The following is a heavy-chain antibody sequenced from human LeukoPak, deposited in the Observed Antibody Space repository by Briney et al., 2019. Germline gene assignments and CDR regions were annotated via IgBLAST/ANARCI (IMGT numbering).Heavy chain of an antibody. V-gene: IGHV3-7*04. CDR3: AREITVTPVNWFDP. CDR1: GFTFSNYW. J-gene: IGHJ5*02. Sequence: GGSLRLSCAASGFTFSNYWMSWVRQAPGKGLEWVANIKRDGSEKYYVDSVKGRFTISRDNAKNSLYLQMNSLRAEDTAVYYCAREITVTPVNWFDPWGQGTLVTVSS. CDR2: IKRDGSEK. D-gene: IGHD4-17*01.